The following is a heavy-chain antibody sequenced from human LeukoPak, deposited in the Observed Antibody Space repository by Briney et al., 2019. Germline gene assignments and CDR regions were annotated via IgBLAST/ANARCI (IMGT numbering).Heavy chain of an antibody. D-gene: IGHD2-2*02. Sequence: PSETLSLTCTVSGGSISSSSYYWGWIRQPPGKGLEWIGSIYYSGSTYYNPSLKSRVTIAVDTSKNQFSLKLSSVTAADTAVYYCARPYVVVPAAIDYRLDDAFDIWGQGTMVTVSS. J-gene: IGHJ3*02. V-gene: IGHV4-39*01. CDR2: IYYSGST. CDR3: ARPYVVVPAAIDYRLDDAFDI. CDR1: GGSISSSSYY.